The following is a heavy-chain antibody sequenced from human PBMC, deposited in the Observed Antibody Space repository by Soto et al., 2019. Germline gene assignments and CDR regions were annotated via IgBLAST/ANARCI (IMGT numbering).Heavy chain of an antibody. J-gene: IGHJ5*01. V-gene: IGHV3-30*18. CDR3: AKNKDDFVWGSYDS. Sequence: PGGSLRLSCAASGFTFSSYGMHWVRQAPGKGLEWVAFISHDGSNKYYADSVKGRFTISRDNSKNTLYLQMNSLRAEDTAVYYCAKNKDDFVWGSYDSWGQGTQVTVSX. CDR2: ISHDGSNK. CDR1: GFTFSSYG. D-gene: IGHD3-16*01.